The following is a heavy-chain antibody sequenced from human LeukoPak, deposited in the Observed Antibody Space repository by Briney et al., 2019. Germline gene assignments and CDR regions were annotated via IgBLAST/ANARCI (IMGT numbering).Heavy chain of an antibody. CDR1: GFTFSNFW. Sequence: GGSLRLSCAASGFTFSNFWMGWVRQAPGKGLEWVANIKQDGSEKRYVDPVKGRFTISRDNAKNSLYLQMNSLRAEDTGVYYCVRDVRDCSGDTCYSWFDPWGQGALVTVSS. J-gene: IGHJ5*02. CDR3: VRDVRDCSGDTCYSWFDP. V-gene: IGHV3-7*01. CDR2: IKQDGSEK. D-gene: IGHD2-15*01.